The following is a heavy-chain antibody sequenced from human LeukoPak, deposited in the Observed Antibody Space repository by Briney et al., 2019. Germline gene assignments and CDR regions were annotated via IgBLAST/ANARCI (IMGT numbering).Heavy chain of an antibody. Sequence: SQTLSLTCGISGDSVSSNKAAWNWMRQSPSRCLEWLGRTYYRSHWVYYYAGSVKGLITVNPDTSKNQFSLQLKSVIPEDTAVYYCARESVAERFDCWSQGSLVTVSS. CDR2: TYYRSHWVY. J-gene: IGHJ4*02. D-gene: IGHD1-1*01. CDR3: ARESVAERFDC. CDR1: GDSVSSNKAA. V-gene: IGHV6-1*01.